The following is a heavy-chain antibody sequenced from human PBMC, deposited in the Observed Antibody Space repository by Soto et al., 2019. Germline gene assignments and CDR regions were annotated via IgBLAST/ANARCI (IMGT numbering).Heavy chain of an antibody. CDR2: ISYDGSNK. J-gene: IGHJ6*02. CDR1: GFTFSSYG. D-gene: IGHD3-3*01. CDR3: AKEPTGRYYDFWSGQYGMDV. V-gene: IGHV3-30*18. Sequence: GGSLRLSCAASGFTFSSYGMHWVRQAPGKGLEWVAVISYDGSNKYYADSVKGRFTISRDNSKNTLYLQMNSLRAEDTAVYYCAKEPTGRYYDFWSGQYGMDVWGQGTTVTVSS.